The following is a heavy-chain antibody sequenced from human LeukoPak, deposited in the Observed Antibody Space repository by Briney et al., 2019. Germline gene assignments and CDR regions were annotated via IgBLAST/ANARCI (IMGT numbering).Heavy chain of an antibody. Sequence: GASVKVSCKASGYTFTDYYIHWVRQAPGQGLEWMGWINPNSGDTDSAQEFQGRFTMTSDTSITSAYMELTRLTSDDTAVYYCARSNTSGYYPPTLRYWGQGTLVTVSS. CDR3: ARSNTSGYYPPTLRY. J-gene: IGHJ4*02. CDR1: GYTFTDYY. CDR2: INPNSGDT. D-gene: IGHD3-22*01. V-gene: IGHV1-2*02.